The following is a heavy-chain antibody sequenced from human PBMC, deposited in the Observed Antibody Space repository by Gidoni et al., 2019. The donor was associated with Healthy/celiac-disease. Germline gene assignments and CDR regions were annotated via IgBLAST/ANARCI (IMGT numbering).Heavy chain of an antibody. D-gene: IGHD2-2*02. Sequence: EVQLVESGGGLVQPGGSLRLSCAASGFTFSSSWMHWVRQAPGKGLVWVSRINSDGSSTSYADSVKGRFTISRDNAKNTLYLQMNSLRAEDTAVYYCARVFQYCSSTSCYTPYFDYWGQGTLVTVSS. CDR1: GFTFSSSW. CDR3: ARVFQYCSSTSCYTPYFDY. J-gene: IGHJ4*02. CDR2: INSDGSST. V-gene: IGHV3-74*01.